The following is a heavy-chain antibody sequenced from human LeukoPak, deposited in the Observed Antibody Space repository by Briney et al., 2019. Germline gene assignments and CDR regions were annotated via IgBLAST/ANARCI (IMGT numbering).Heavy chain of an antibody. CDR2: ISYDGSNK. CDR1: GFTFSSYA. Sequence: GGSLRLSCAASGFTFSSYAMHWVRQAPGRGLEWVAVISYDGSNKYYADSVKGRFTISRDNSKNTLYLQMNSLRAEDTAVYYCARGTDWLLNFDYWGQGTLVTVSS. D-gene: IGHD6-19*01. CDR3: ARGTDWLLNFDY. J-gene: IGHJ4*02. V-gene: IGHV3-30-3*01.